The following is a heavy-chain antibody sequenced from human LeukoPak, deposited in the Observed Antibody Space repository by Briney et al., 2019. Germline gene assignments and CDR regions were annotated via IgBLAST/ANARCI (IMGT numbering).Heavy chain of an antibody. J-gene: IGHJ4*02. CDR2: IVVGSGNT. D-gene: IGHD3-3*01. CDR1: GFTFTSSA. CDR3: AAGVYDFWSGSNY. Sequence: SVKVSCKASGFTFTSSAVQWVRQARGQRLEWIGWIVVGSGNTNYAQKFQERVTITRDVSTSTAYMELSSLRSEDTAVYYCAAGVYDFWSGSNYWGQGTLVTVSS. V-gene: IGHV1-58*01.